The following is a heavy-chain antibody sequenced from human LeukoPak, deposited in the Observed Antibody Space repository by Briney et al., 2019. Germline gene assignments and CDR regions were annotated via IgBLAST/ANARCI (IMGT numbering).Heavy chain of an antibody. CDR1: GFTFSGSA. D-gene: IGHD5-12*01. J-gene: IGHJ2*01. V-gene: IGHV3-73*01. CDR3: SRTSDIAWYFDL. CDR2: VRSKDNGYAA. Sequence: PGGSLRLSCAASGFTFSGSAVHWVRQASGRGLEWVARVRSKDNGYAASYAASVKGRFTVSRDDSKNTAYLQMDSLKSEDTAVYFCSRTSDIAWYFDLWGRGTLVTVSS.